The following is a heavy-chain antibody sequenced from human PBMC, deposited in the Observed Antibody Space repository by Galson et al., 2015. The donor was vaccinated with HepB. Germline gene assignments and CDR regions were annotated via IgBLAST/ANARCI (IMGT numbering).Heavy chain of an antibody. Sequence: SVKVSCKVSGYTLTELSMHWVRQAPGKGLEWMGGFDPEDGETIYAQKFQGRVTMTEDTSTDTAYMELSSLRSEDTAVYYCATGGSIRDYYMDVWGKGTTVTVYS. CDR1: GYTLTELS. CDR2: FDPEDGET. D-gene: IGHD6-13*01. J-gene: IGHJ6*03. V-gene: IGHV1-24*01. CDR3: ATGGSIRDYYMDV.